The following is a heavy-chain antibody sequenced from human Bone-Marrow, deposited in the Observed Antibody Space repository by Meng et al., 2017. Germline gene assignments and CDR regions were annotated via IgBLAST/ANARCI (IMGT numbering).Heavy chain of an antibody. D-gene: IGHD3-16*01. J-gene: IGHJ4*02. CDR3: ARDGGY. V-gene: IGHV4-34*01. CDR1: GGSFSGYY. Sequence: QVQLQQWGAGLLQPPETLSLTCAVYGGSFSGYYWSWIRQPPGKGLESIGEINHSGSTNYNPSLKSRVTISVDTSKNQFSLKLSSVTAADTAVYYCARDGGYWGQGTLVTVSS. CDR2: INHSGST.